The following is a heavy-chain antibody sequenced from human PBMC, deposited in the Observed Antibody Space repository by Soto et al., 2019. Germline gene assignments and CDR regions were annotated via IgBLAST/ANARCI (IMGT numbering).Heavy chain of an antibody. CDR1: GYSFTSYW. Sequence: PGESLKISCKGCGYSFTSYWIAWVRQMPGQGLEWMGVIYPGDSRSRYSPSFQGQVTFSADKSISTAYLPWSSLKASDTALYYSATCHYYGSALDAFDIWGHGTTVT. CDR3: ATCHYYGSALDAFDI. CDR2: IYPGDSRS. J-gene: IGHJ3*02. D-gene: IGHD3-10*01. V-gene: IGHV5-51*01.